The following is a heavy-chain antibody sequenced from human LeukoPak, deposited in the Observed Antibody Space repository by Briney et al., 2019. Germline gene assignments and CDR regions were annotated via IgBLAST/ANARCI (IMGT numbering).Heavy chain of an antibody. Sequence: SQTLSLTCAMSGDSVSSNSAAWNWIRQSPSRGLEWLGGTYYRSKWYNDYAGFVKSRIIINPDTSKNQFSLHLNSVTPEDTAVYYCAREAGRGWTFDYWGQGTLVTVSS. V-gene: IGHV6-1*01. CDR1: GDSVSSNSAA. D-gene: IGHD6-19*01. CDR3: AREAGRGWTFDY. J-gene: IGHJ4*02. CDR2: TYYRSKWYN.